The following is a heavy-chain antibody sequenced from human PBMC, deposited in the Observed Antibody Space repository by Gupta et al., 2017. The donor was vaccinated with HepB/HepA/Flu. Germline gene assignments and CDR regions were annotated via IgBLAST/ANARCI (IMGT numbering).Heavy chain of an antibody. Sequence: EVQPVESGGGLVQPGGSLRLSCVVSKFSFGNYWMSWVRQAPGKGLEWVANINHDGSQKNYVDSVNGRFTISRDNDKNSRYLQMNTLRVEDSAIYYCARELWGLDYWGQGTLVTVSS. D-gene: IGHD3-16*01. J-gene: IGHJ4*02. CDR2: INHDGSQK. CDR3: ARELWGLDY. V-gene: IGHV3-7*01. CDR1: KFSFGNYW.